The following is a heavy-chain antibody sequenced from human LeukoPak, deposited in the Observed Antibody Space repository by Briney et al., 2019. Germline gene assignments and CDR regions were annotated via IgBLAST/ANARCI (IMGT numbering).Heavy chain of an antibody. J-gene: IGHJ4*02. D-gene: IGHD6-19*01. V-gene: IGHV1-69*04. CDR1: GGTFSHYA. CDR3: ARDPRTGIAVA. CDR2: IIPILGIA. Sequence: GGSVKVSCKASGGTFSHYAIIWVRQPGGQGLEWLGSIIPILGIANYAQKFQGRVTTTADNSTSTAYMELSSLRSEDTAVYYCARDPRTGIAVAWGQGTLVTVSS.